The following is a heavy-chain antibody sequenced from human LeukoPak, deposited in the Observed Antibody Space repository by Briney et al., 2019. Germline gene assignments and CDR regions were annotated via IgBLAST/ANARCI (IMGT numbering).Heavy chain of an antibody. CDR1: GGSFSGYY. V-gene: IGHV4-34*01. D-gene: IGHD6-13*01. Sequence: TPETLSLTCAVYGGSFSGYYWSWIRQPPGKGLEWIGEINHSGSTNYNPSLKSRVTISVDTSKNQFSLKLSSVTAADTAVYYCASSAAGLGAFDIWGQGTMVTVSS. CDR3: ASSAAGLGAFDI. CDR2: INHSGST. J-gene: IGHJ3*02.